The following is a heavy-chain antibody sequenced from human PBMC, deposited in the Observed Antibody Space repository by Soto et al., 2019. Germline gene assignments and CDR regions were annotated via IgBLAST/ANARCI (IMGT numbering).Heavy chain of an antibody. J-gene: IGHJ6*03. V-gene: IGHV4-34*01. CDR2: INHSGST. CDR1: GGSFSGYY. D-gene: IGHD3-10*01. CDR3: ARGATMVRGVIAIPYYMEV. Sequence: SETLSLTCAVYGGSFSGYYWSWIRQPPGKGLEWIGEINHSGSTNYNPSLKSRVTISVDTSKNQFSLKLSSVTAADTAVYYCARGATMVRGVIAIPYYMEVWGKGTTVTVSS.